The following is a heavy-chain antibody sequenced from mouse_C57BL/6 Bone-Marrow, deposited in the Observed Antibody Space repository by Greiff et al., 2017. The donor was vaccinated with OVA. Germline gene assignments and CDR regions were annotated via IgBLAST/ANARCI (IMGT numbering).Heavy chain of an antibody. D-gene: IGHD1-1*01. CDR3: AREDYGSSYDWYFDV. Sequence: VQRVESGAELARPGASVKLSCKASGYTFTSYGISWVKQRTGQGLEWIGEIYPRSGNTYYNEKFKGKATLTADKSSSTAYMELRSLTSEDSAVYFCAREDYGSSYDWYFDVWGTGTTVTVSS. V-gene: IGHV1-81*01. J-gene: IGHJ1*03. CDR2: IYPRSGNT. CDR1: GYTFTSYG.